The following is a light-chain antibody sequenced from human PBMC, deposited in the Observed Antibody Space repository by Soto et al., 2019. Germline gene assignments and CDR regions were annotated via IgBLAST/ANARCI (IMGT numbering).Light chain of an antibody. J-gene: IGKJ2*01. V-gene: IGKV1-5*01. Sequence: DIQMTQSPSTLSASVGDRVTITCRASQSISSWLAWYQQKPGKAPKLLIYDASSLESGVPSRFSGSGSGTECTLTICSLQPDDFATYYCQQYNSYSSTFGQGTKLEI. CDR1: QSISSW. CDR3: QQYNSYSST. CDR2: DAS.